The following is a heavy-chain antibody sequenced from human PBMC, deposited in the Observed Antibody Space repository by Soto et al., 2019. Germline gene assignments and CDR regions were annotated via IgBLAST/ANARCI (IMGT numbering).Heavy chain of an antibody. CDR3: ARDNYERSGYFDF. CDR1: GYTFGYTFSNYG. D-gene: IGHD3-22*01. CDR2: ISGYNGNT. V-gene: IGHV1-18*01. Sequence: QVQLVQSGGEVKKPGASVKVSCKASGYTFGYTFSNYGISWVRQAPGQGPEWMGWISGYNGNTNYAQKFQGRVTMTTDTSTSTAYMELRSLRSDDTAGYYCARDNYERSGYFDFWCQGTLVTVSS. J-gene: IGHJ4*02.